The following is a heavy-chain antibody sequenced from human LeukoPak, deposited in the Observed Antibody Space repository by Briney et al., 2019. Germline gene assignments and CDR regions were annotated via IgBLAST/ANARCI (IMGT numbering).Heavy chain of an antibody. Sequence: PGGSLRLSCAASGFTFSSYAMSWVRQAPGKGLEWVSAISGSGGSTYYADSVKGRLTISRDNSKNTLYLQMNSLRAEDTAVYYCAKPRLWFGEFLYYFDYWGQGTLVTVSS. CDR1: GFTFSSYA. CDR3: AKPRLWFGEFLYYFDY. J-gene: IGHJ4*02. D-gene: IGHD3-10*01. CDR2: ISGSGGST. V-gene: IGHV3-23*01.